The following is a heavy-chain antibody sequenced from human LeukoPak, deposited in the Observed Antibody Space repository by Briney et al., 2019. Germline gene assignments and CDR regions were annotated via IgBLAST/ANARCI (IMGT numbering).Heavy chain of an antibody. Sequence: ASVKVSCKAPGYTFTSYDINWVRQATGQGLEWMGWMNPNSGNTGYTQKFQGRVTITRNTSISSAYMELSSLRSEDTAVYYCAIQGLQEVGSGTYFDYWGQGTLVTVSS. D-gene: IGHD1-14*01. CDR1: GYTFTSYD. CDR3: AIQGLQEVGSGTYFDY. V-gene: IGHV1-8*01. CDR2: MNPNSGNT. J-gene: IGHJ4*02.